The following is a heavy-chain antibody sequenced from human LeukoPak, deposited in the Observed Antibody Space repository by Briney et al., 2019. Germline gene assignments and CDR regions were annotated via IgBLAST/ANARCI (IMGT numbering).Heavy chain of an antibody. CDR1: GYTFTSYA. J-gene: IGHJ4*02. CDR3: ALGGVGSSWPFDY. Sequence: GASVKVSCKASGYTFTSYAMHLVRQAPGQRLEWMGWINAGNGNTKYSQKFQGRVTITRDTSASTAYMELSSLRSEDTAVYYCALGGVGSSWPFDYWGQGTLVTVSS. CDR2: INAGNGNT. V-gene: IGHV1-3*01. D-gene: IGHD6-13*01.